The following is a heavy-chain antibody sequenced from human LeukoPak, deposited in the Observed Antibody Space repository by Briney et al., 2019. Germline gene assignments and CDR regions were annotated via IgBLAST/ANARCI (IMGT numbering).Heavy chain of an antibody. V-gene: IGHV5-51*01. Sequence: MGIIYPGASDTTYSPSFQGQVTISADKSISTASLQWSSLKASDTAMYYCAREIQQNWFDPWGQGTLVTVSS. J-gene: IGHJ5*02. CDR2: IYPGASDT. D-gene: IGHD5-18*01. CDR3: AREIQQNWFDP.